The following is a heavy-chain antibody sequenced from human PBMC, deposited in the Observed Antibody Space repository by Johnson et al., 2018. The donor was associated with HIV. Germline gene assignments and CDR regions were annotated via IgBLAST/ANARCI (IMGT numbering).Heavy chain of an antibody. J-gene: IGHJ3*02. CDR2: IVYDGRKK. D-gene: IGHD3-22*01. CDR3: AKTLGYDSSDYHDGFDI. Sequence: QVQLVESGGGLVKPGGSLRLSCAASGFTFSSNAMHWVRQAPGKGLEWVAFIVYDGRKKYYADSVKGRFTISRDNSKNTLYLQMNSLRPEDTAVYYCAKTLGYDSSDYHDGFDIWGHGTMVTVSS. CDR1: GFTFSSNA. V-gene: IGHV3-30*02.